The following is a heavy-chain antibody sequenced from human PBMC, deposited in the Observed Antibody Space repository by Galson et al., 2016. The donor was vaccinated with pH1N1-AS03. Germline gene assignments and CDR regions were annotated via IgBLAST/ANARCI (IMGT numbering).Heavy chain of an antibody. Sequence: SLRLSCAASGFTFSNYVMSWVRQAPGKELEWVSCISGSGGIANHADSVKGRLTTSRDNSKNTLYLQMNNLRAEDTAVYYCGKGGYSTSPPAVDSWGHGTLVTVSS. CDR3: GKGGYSTSPPAVDS. CDR1: GFTFSNYV. V-gene: IGHV3-23*01. D-gene: IGHD6-6*01. J-gene: IGHJ5*01. CDR2: ISGSGGIA.